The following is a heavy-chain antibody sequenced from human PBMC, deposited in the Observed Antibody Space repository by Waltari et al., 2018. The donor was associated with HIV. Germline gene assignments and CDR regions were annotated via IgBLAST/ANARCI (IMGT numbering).Heavy chain of an antibody. CDR2: INHSGST. J-gene: IGHJ4*02. D-gene: IGHD4-17*01. V-gene: IGHV4-34*01. Sequence: QVQLQQWGAGLLKPSETLSLTCAVYGGSFSGYYWSWIRQPPGKGLEWIGEINHSGSTNYNPSLKSRVTISVDTSKNQFSLKLSSVTAADTAVYYCARGYYGGGGYFDYWGQGTLVTVSS. CDR3: ARGYYGGGGYFDY. CDR1: GGSFSGYY.